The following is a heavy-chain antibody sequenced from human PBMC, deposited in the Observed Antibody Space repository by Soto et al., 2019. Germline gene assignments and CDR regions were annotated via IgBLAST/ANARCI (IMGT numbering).Heavy chain of an antibody. D-gene: IGHD1-26*01. CDR3: ARGRELPDV. J-gene: IGHJ6*02. Sequence: ASVKDSCKASGYTFPSYDINWVRQATGQGLEWMGWMNPNSGNTGYAQKFQGRVTMTRNTSISTAYMELSSLGSEYTAVYYGARGRELPDVWGQGTTVTVSS. V-gene: IGHV1-8*01. CDR2: MNPNSGNT. CDR1: GYTFPSYD.